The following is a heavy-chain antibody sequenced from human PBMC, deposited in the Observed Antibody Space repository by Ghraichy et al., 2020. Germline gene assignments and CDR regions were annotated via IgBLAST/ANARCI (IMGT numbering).Heavy chain of an antibody. D-gene: IGHD3-16*01. Sequence: GVLNISCAASGFTFSSYAMSWVRQAPGRGLEWVSVISSSGGSIYYADSVKGRFTISRDNSKNTLYVQMNSLRAEDTAVYYCAKDAPIDSSHTGGIDNWGQGTLVTVSS. J-gene: IGHJ4*02. V-gene: IGHV3-23*01. CDR2: ISSSGGSI. CDR1: GFTFSSYA. CDR3: AKDAPIDSSHTGGIDN.